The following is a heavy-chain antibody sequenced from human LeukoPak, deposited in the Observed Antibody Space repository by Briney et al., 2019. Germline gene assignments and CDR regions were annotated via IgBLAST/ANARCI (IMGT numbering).Heavy chain of an antibody. Sequence: GGSLRLSCAASGFTFDDYAMHWVRQVPGKGLEWVSGISWNSGSIGYADSVKGRFTLSRDNAKNSLYLQMSSLRAEDMALYYCAKPSHSSTWYVSDVFDVWGQGTMVTVSS. CDR2: ISWNSGSI. CDR3: AKPSHSSTWYVSDVFDV. V-gene: IGHV3-9*03. J-gene: IGHJ3*01. D-gene: IGHD6-13*01. CDR1: GFTFDDYA.